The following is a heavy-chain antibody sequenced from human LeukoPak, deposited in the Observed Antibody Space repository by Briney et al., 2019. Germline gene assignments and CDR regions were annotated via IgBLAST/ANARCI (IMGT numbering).Heavy chain of an antibody. J-gene: IGHJ4*02. CDR3: AKDVSRILTGARNYFDS. CDR2: ISWDGGST. Sequence: GGSLRLSCAASGFTFDDYTMHWVRQAPGKGLEWVSVISWDGGSTYYADSVKGRFTVSRDNSKNTLYLQMNSLRAEDTAVYYCAKDVSRILTGARNYFDSWGQGTLVTVSS. CDR1: GFTFDDYT. V-gene: IGHV3-43*01. D-gene: IGHD3-9*01.